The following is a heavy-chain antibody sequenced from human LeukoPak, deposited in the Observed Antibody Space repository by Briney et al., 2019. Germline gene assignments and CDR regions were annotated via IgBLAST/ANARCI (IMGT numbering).Heavy chain of an antibody. CDR3: ARAPHYFDTSGSDAFDI. D-gene: IGHD3-22*01. J-gene: IGHJ3*02. V-gene: IGHV1-2*02. Sequence: ASVKVSCKASGYTFTGYYINWVRQAPGQGLEWMGWINPNSGGSNYGQKFQGRVTLSRDTSITTAHMQLTRLRSDDTAVYYCARAPHYFDTSGSDAFDIWGQGTMVTVSS. CDR1: GYTFTGYY. CDR2: INPNSGGS.